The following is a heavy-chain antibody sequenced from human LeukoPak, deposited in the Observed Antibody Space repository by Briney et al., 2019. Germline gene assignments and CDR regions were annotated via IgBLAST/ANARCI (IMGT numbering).Heavy chain of an antibody. J-gene: IGHJ4*02. CDR1: GGTFSSYA. D-gene: IGHD6-25*01. Sequence: RASVKVSCKASGGTFSSYAISWVRQAPGQGLEWMRGIIPIFGTANYAQKFQGRVTITADRSTSTAYMELSSLRSEDTAVYYCARERSSDFDYWGQGTLVTVSS. CDR2: IIPIFGTA. V-gene: IGHV1-69*06. CDR3: ARERSSDFDY.